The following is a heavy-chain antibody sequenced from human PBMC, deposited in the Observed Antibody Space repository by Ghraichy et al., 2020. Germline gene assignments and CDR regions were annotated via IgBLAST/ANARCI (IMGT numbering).Heavy chain of an antibody. J-gene: IGHJ2*01. CDR2: ISSCSSYI. V-gene: IGHV3-21*01. CDR1: GFTFSSYS. D-gene: IGHD2-15*01. CDR3: ARPYCSGGSCYSDWYFDL. Sequence: GGSLRLSCAASGFTFSSYSMNWVRQAPGKGLEWVSSISSCSSYIYYADSVKGRFTISRDNAKNSLYLQMNSLRAEDTAVYYCARPYCSGGSCYSDWYFDLWGRGTLVTVSS.